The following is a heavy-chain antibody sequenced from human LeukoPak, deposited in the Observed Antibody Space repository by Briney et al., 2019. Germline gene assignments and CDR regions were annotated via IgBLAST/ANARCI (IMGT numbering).Heavy chain of an antibody. J-gene: IGHJ4*02. V-gene: IGHV3-11*04. CDR3: ARADSNIAARRIGFDY. CDR2: ISGSGSDI. Sequence: GGSLRLSCVVSGFSFSDSYMTWIRQTPGKGLEWLAYISGSGSDIYYADSLKGRFTLSRDNAKNSLYLQINRLRAGDTALYYCARADSNIAARRIGFDYCGQGTLVTVSS. CDR1: GFSFSDSY. D-gene: IGHD6-6*01.